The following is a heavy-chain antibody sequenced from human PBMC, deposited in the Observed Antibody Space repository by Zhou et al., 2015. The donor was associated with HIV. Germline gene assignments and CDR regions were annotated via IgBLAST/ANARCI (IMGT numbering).Heavy chain of an antibody. Sequence: QVQLVQSGAEVKKPGASVKVSCKASGYTFTGYYMHWVRQAPGQGLEWMGWINPNSGGTNYAQKFQGWVTMTRDTSISTAYMELSRLRSDDTAVYYCARGRGGTVTTGDWFDPWGQGTLVTVSS. CDR1: GYTFTGYY. V-gene: IGHV1-2*04. CDR2: INPNSGGT. J-gene: IGHJ5*02. D-gene: IGHD4-17*01. CDR3: ARGRGGTVTTGDWFDP.